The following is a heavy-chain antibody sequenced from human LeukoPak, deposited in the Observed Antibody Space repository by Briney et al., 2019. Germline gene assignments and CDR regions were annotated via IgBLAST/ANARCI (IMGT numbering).Heavy chain of an antibody. J-gene: IGHJ3*02. CDR3: ARVLWFGEFPAFDI. Sequence: GASVKVSCKASGYTFTSYGISWVLQAPGQGLEWMGWISAYNGNTNYAQKLQGRVTMTTDTSTSTAYMELRSLRSDDTAVYYCARVLWFGEFPAFDIWGQGTMVTVSS. D-gene: IGHD3-10*01. CDR1: GYTFTSYG. CDR2: ISAYNGNT. V-gene: IGHV1-18*01.